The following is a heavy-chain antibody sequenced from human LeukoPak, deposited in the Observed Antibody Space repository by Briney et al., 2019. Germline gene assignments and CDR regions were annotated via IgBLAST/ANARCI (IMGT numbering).Heavy chain of an antibody. D-gene: IGHD1-26*01. V-gene: IGHV3-7*01. Sequence: GGSLRLSCAASGFTFSSYWMSWVRQAPGKGLEWVSNIKQDGSEKDYVDSVKGRFTFSRDNAKNSLYLQMNSLRAEDTAVYYCARSGGELRLGYYFDYWGQGTLVTVSS. CDR1: GFTFSSYW. J-gene: IGHJ4*02. CDR2: IKQDGSEK. CDR3: ARSGGELRLGYYFDY.